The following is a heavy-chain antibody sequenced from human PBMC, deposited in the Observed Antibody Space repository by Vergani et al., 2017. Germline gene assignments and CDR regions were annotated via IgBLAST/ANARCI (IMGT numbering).Heavy chain of an antibody. CDR1: GYTLTELS. CDR2: INPNSGGT. D-gene: IGHD5/OR15-5a*01. J-gene: IGHJ6*02. Sequence: QVQLVQSGAEVKKPGASVKVSCKVSGYTLTELSMHWVRQAPGKGLEWMGWINPNSGGTNYAQKFQGRVTMTRDTSISTAYMELSRLRSDDTAVYYCARGMSDLRHYYYGMDVWGQGTTVTVSS. CDR3: ARGMSDLRHYYYGMDV. V-gene: IGHV1-2*02.